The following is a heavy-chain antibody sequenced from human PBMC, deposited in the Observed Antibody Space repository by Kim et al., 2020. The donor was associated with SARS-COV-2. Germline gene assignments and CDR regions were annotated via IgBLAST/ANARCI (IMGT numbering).Heavy chain of an antibody. CDR3: ARGGQTYYDILTGTDY. V-gene: IGHV3-21*01. CDR1: GFTFSSYS. J-gene: IGHJ4*02. Sequence: GGSLRLSCAASGFTFSSYSMNWVRQAPGKGLEWVSSISSSSSYIYYADSVKGRFTISRDNAKNSLYLQMNSLRAEDTAVYYCARGGQTYYDILTGTDYWGQGTLVTVSS. D-gene: IGHD3-9*01. CDR2: ISSSSSYI.